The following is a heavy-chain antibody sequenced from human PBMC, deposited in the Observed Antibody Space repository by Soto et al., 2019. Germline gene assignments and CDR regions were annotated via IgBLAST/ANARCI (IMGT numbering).Heavy chain of an antibody. CDR3: ARDSSSSWDYYGMDV. D-gene: IGHD6-13*01. CDR2: IKQDGSEK. J-gene: IGHJ6*02. Sequence: PGESLRLSCASSGFTFISYWMSWVRQAPGKGLEWVANIKQDGSEKYYVDSVKGRFTISRDNAKNSLYLQMNSLRAEDTAVYYCARDSSSSWDYYGMDVWGQGTTVTVSS. CDR1: GFTFISYW. V-gene: IGHV3-7*01.